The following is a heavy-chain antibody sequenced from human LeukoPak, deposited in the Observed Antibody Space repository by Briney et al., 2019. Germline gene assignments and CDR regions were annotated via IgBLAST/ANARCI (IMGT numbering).Heavy chain of an antibody. V-gene: IGHV4-59*01. Sequence: SETLSLTCTVSGGSISSYYWSWIRQPPGKGLEWIGYIYYSGSTNYNPSLKSRVTISVDTSKNQFSLKLSSVTAADTAVYYCARASWRVGLRGLFTYFFDYWGQGTLVTVSS. D-gene: IGHD3-10*01. CDR2: IYYSGST. CDR3: ARASWRVGLRGLFTYFFDY. J-gene: IGHJ4*02. CDR1: GGSISSYY.